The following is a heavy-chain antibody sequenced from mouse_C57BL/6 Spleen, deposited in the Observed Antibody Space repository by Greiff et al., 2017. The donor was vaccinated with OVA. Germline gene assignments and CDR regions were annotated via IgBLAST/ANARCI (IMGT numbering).Heavy chain of an antibody. J-gene: IGHJ3*01. CDR3: ARRGYYYGSSYAWFAY. V-gene: IGHV1-55*01. Sequence: VQLQQPGAELVKPGASVKMSCKASGYTFTRYWITWVKQRPGQGLEWIGDIYPGSGSTNYNEKFKSKATLTVDTSSSTAYMQLSSLTSEDSAVYYCARRGYYYGSSYAWFAYWGQGTLVTVSA. CDR1: GYTFTRYW. D-gene: IGHD1-1*01. CDR2: IYPGSGST.